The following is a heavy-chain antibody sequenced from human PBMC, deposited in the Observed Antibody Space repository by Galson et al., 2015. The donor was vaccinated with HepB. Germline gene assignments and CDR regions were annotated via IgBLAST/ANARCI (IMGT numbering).Heavy chain of an antibody. CDR2: ISSSSSYT. V-gene: IGHV3-11*03. CDR3: ARSPFVVVPAAPGFGMDV. Sequence: SLRLSCAASGFTFSDYYMSWIRQAPGKGLGWVSYISSSSSYTNYADSVKGRFTISRDNAKNSLYLQMNSLRAEDTAVYYCARSPFVVVPAAPGFGMDVWGQGTTVTVSS. D-gene: IGHD2-2*01. J-gene: IGHJ6*02. CDR1: GFTFSDYY.